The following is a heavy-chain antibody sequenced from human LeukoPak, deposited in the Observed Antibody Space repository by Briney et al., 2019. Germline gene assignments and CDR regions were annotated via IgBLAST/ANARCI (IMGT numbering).Heavy chain of an antibody. J-gene: IGHJ4*02. V-gene: IGHV4-59*01. CDR1: GGSISGYY. CDR2: IYYSGST. CDR3: ARGGYHDSSGYYGYYFDY. D-gene: IGHD3-22*01. Sequence: SETLSLTCTVSGGSISGYYWSWIRQPPGKGLEWIGYIYYSGSTNYNPSLKSRVTISVDTSKNQFSLKLSSVTAADTAVYYCARGGYHDSSGYYGYYFDYWGQGTLVTVSS.